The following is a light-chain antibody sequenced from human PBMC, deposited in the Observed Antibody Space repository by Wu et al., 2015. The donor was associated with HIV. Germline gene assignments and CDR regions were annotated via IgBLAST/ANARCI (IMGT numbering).Light chain of an antibody. CDR3: QQYSYWPVT. CDR1: QSVSSSS. CDR2: GAS. Sequence: EIVLTQSPGTLSLSPGERATLSCRASQSVSSSSLAWYQQTPGQAPRLLIFGASSRATGIPDRFSGSGSGTDFTLTISSLQSEDFALYYCQQYSYWPVTFGQGTRLEIK. J-gene: IGKJ5*01. V-gene: IGKV3-20*01.